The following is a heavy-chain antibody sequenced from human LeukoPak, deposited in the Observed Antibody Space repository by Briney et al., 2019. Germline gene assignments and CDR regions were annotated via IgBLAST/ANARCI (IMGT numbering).Heavy chain of an antibody. CDR1: GFTFSSYA. Sequence: GGSLRLSCAASGFTFSSYAMHWVRQAPGKGLEWVAVISYDGSNKYYADSVKGRFTISRDNSKNTLYLQMNSLRAEDTAVYYCARSRHYCSGGSCYYYYYMDVWGKGTTVTVSS. V-gene: IGHV3-30*04. D-gene: IGHD2-15*01. CDR2: ISYDGSNK. J-gene: IGHJ6*03. CDR3: ARSRHYCSGGSCYYYYYMDV.